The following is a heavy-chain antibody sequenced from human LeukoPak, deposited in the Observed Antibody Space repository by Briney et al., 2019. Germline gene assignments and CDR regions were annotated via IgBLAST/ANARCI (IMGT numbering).Heavy chain of an antibody. CDR3: ARDNSWYQGYHYMDV. Sequence: PGGSLRLSCAASGFTFSSYWMSWVRQAPGKGLEWVANIKQDGSEKYYVDSVKGRFTISRDNAKNSLYLQMNSLRVEDTAVYYCARDNSWYQGYHYMDVWGKGTPVTISS. J-gene: IGHJ6*03. D-gene: IGHD6-13*01. V-gene: IGHV3-7*01. CDR1: GFTFSSYW. CDR2: IKQDGSEK.